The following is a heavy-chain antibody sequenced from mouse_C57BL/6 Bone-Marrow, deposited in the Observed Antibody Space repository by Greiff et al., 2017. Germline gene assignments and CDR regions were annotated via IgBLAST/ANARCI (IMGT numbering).Heavy chain of an antibody. CDR2: ISYDGSN. CDR3: AREEAYYSNWFAY. D-gene: IGHD2-5*01. Sequence: VQLKESGPGLVKPSQSLSLTCSVTGYSITSGYYWNWIRQFPGNKLEWMGYISYDGSNNYNPSLKNRISITRDTSKNQFFLKLNSVTTEDTATYYCAREEAYYSNWFAYWGQGTLVNVSA. CDR1: GYSITSGYY. J-gene: IGHJ3*01. V-gene: IGHV3-6*01.